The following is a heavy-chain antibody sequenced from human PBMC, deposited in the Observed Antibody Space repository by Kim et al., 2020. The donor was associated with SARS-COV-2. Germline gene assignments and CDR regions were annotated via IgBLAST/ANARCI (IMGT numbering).Heavy chain of an antibody. CDR1: GFTFSSYS. J-gene: IGHJ4*02. Sequence: GGSLRLSCAASGFTFSSYSMNWVRQAPGKGLEWVSYISSSSSTIYYADSVKGRFTISRDNAKNSLYLQMNSLRDEDTAVYYCARDHAHYYDSSGYYYTHWGQGTLVTVSS. CDR3: ARDHAHYYDSSGYYYTH. CDR2: ISSSSSTI. D-gene: IGHD3-22*01. V-gene: IGHV3-48*02.